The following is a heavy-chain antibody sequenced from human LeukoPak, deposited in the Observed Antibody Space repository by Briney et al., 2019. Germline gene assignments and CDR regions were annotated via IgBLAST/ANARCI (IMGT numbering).Heavy chain of an antibody. Sequence: ASVKVSCKASGYSFTSQYMHWVRQAPGQGLEWMGIINPSGGSTTYAQKFQGRVTMTRDTSTSTVYTELSSLRSEDTAVYYCARSPYEYGSVDYWGQGTLVTVSS. V-gene: IGHV1-46*01. CDR3: ARSPYEYGSVDY. CDR2: INPSGGST. D-gene: IGHD6-19*01. CDR1: GYSFTSQY. J-gene: IGHJ4*02.